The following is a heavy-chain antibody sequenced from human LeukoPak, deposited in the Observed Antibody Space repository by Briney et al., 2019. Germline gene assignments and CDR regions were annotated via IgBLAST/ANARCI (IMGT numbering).Heavy chain of an antibody. D-gene: IGHD6-19*01. CDR2: INAGNGNT. CDR3: ARVTDSSGWYYFDY. CDR1: GYTFTSYA. Sequence: GASVKVSCKASGYTFTSYAMHWVRQAPGQRLEWMGWINAGNGNTKYSQEFQGRVTITRDTSASTAYMELSSLRSEDMAVYYCARVTDSSGWYYFDYWGQGTLVTVSS. V-gene: IGHV1-3*03. J-gene: IGHJ4*02.